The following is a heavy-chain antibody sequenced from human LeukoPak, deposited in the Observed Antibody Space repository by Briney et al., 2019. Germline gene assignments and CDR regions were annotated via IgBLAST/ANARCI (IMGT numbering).Heavy chain of an antibody. D-gene: IGHD1-7*01. CDR1: GDSSNTYY. V-gene: IGHV4-34*01. Sequence: SETLSLTCAVYGDSSNTYYWSWIRQSPGKGLEWIAEINHTGSTDYNPSLKSRVTISVDTSKNQFSLKLASVTAADAAVYYCASGRELELPWQWGHGTLVTVSS. CDR3: ASGRELELPWQ. J-gene: IGHJ4*01. CDR2: INHTGST.